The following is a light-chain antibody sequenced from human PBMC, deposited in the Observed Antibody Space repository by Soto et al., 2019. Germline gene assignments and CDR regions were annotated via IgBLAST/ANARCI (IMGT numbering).Light chain of an antibody. V-gene: IGKV3-15*01. CDR2: GAS. J-gene: IGKJ5*01. Sequence: DIVMTQSPATLSVSPGERATLSCRASQSVRSSFLAWYQQKPGQAPSLLIYGASTRATGIPARFSGSGSGTEFTLTINSLQSEDFAVCFCQQYNNWPSFGQGTRLEIK. CDR1: QSVRSSF. CDR3: QQYNNWPS.